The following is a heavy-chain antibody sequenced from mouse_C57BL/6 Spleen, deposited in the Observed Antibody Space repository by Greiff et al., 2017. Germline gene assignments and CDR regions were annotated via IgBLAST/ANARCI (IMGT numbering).Heavy chain of an antibody. D-gene: IGHD2-1*01. CDR2: IIPGSGGT. CDR1: GYTFTGYW. Sequence: QVQLQQSGAELMKPGASVKLSCKATGYTFTGYWIEWVKQRPGHGLEWIGEIIPGSGGTSYNEKFKGKATFTADTSSNTAYMQLSSLTTEDSAIYYCARVDGNYESWFAYWGQGTLVTVSA. V-gene: IGHV1-9*01. CDR3: ARVDGNYESWFAY. J-gene: IGHJ3*01.